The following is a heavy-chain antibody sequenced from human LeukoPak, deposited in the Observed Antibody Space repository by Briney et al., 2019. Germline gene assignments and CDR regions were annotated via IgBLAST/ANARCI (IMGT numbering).Heavy chain of an antibody. CDR3: AKGAGPSRGVPDF. D-gene: IGHD3-10*01. J-gene: IGHJ4*02. Sequence: ASVKVSCKASGYTFSSYHMHWVRPAPGQGLAWMGIINPSGVSTRCAQKFQGRVTMTRDTSTSTAYMELSSLRAEDTATYFCAKGAGPSRGVPDFWGQGTLVTVSS. CDR1: GYTFSSYH. V-gene: IGHV1-46*01. CDR2: INPSGVST.